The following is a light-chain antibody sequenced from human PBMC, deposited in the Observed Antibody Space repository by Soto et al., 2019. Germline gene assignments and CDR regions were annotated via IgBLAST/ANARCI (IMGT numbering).Light chain of an antibody. CDR2: DDN. CDR3: QSYDSSLEV. J-gene: IGLJ1*01. V-gene: IGLV1-51*01. CDR1: SSNIGGNS. Sequence: QSVLTQPPSVSAAPGQKVTISCSGSSSNIGGNSVSWYQQLPGTAPKLLIYDDNKRPSGIPDRFSGSKSGTSATLGITGFQTGDEADYYCQSYDSSLEVFGTGTKVTVL.